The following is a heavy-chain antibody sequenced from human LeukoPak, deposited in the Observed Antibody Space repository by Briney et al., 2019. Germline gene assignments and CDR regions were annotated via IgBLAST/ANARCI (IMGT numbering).Heavy chain of an antibody. Sequence: GGSLRLSCAASGFTFSSYAMSWVRQAPGKGLEWLSDISGSGGSPYYADSVKGRFTISRDNSKNTLYLQMNILRAEDTAVYYCAKPHYYYDTRRYSAGDHWGQGTLVTVSS. CDR2: ISGSGGSP. CDR3: AKPHYYYDTRRYSAGDH. V-gene: IGHV3-23*01. D-gene: IGHD3-22*01. CDR1: GFTFSSYA. J-gene: IGHJ4*02.